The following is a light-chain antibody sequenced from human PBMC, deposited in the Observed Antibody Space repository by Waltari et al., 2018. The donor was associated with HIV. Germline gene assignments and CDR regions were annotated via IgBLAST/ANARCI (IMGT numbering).Light chain of an antibody. CDR2: EVS. CDR3: CSYAGSSTWV. Sequence: QSALTPPASVSGSPGQSITISCTGTSSDVGSYNLVSWYQQHPGKAPKLMSYEVSKRSAGVSNRFSGCKSGNTASLTISWLQAEDEADYYCCSYAGSSTWVFGGGTKLTVL. V-gene: IGLV2-23*02. J-gene: IGLJ3*02. CDR1: SSDVGSYNL.